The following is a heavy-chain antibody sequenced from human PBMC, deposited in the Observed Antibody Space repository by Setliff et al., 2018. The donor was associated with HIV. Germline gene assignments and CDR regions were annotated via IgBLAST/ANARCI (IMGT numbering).Heavy chain of an antibody. D-gene: IGHD3-22*01. CDR2: MRNSGTS. J-gene: IGHJ5*02. V-gene: IGHV4-39*07. Sequence: SETLSLTCTVSGDSISSSAYYWGWIRQPPGKGLEWIGSMRNSGTSYYNPSVKSRVTISLDTSKNQISLKLRSVTAADTAVYFCARDMMYHYDSSGAFGWFGPWGQGTLVTVSS. CDR3: ARDMMYHYDSSGAFGWFGP. CDR1: GDSISSSAYY.